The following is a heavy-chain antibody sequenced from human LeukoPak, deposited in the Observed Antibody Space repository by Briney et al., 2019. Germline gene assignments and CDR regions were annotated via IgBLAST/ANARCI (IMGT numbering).Heavy chain of an antibody. J-gene: IGHJ4*02. CDR1: GGTFSSYA. Sequence: SVKVSCKASGGTFSSYAISWVRQAPGQGLEWMGGIIPIFGTANYAQKFQGRVTITTDEFTSTAYMELSSLRSEDTAVYYCARGWEHSSSWYRFDYWGQGTLVTVSS. CDR3: ARGWEHSSSWYRFDY. CDR2: IIPIFGTA. V-gene: IGHV1-69*05. D-gene: IGHD6-13*01.